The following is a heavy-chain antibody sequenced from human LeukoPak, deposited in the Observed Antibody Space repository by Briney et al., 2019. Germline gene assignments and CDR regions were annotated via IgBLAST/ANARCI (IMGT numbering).Heavy chain of an antibody. CDR3: ARGGRGGYQLFIGDY. J-gene: IGHJ4*02. CDR2: ISAYNGNT. CDR1: GYTFTSYG. V-gene: IGHV1-18*01. D-gene: IGHD2-2*01. Sequence: ASVKVSCKASGYTFTSYGISWVRQAPGQGPEWMGWISAYNGNTNYAQKLQGRVTMTTDTSTSTAYMELRSLRSDDTAVYYCARGGRGGYQLFIGDYWGQGTLVTVSS.